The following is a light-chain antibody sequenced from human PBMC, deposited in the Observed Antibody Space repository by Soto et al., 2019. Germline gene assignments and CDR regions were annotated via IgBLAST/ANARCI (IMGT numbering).Light chain of an antibody. CDR1: QSVSSN. V-gene: IGKV3-15*01. CDR3: QQYNVWPLT. CDR2: VAS. J-gene: IGKJ4*01. Sequence: EIVMTQSPATLSVSPGERATLSCRASQSVSSNLAWYQQKPGQTPKLLSYVASTRATGIPARFSGSGSGTEFTLIISSLQSEDFAVYYCQQYNVWPLTFGGGTKVEFK.